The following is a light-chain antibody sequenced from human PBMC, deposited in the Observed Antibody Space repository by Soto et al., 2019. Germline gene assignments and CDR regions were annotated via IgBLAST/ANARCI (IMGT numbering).Light chain of an antibody. J-gene: IGKJ1*01. CDR2: DAS. V-gene: IGKV3-11*01. CDR3: QQRSNWPPT. Sequence: DIVLTQSPATLSLSPGERATLTCRASQSVSSYLAWYQQKPGQAPRLLIYDASNRHTGIPARFSGSGSGTDFTLTISSLEPEDFAVYYCQQRSNWPPTFGQGTKVEIK. CDR1: QSVSSY.